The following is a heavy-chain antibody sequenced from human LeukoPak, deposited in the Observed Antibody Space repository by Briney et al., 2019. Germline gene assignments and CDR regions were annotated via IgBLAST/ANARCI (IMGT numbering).Heavy chain of an antibody. D-gene: IGHD3-10*01. CDR1: GASIRSHY. J-gene: IGHJ6*02. CDR2: ISYSGST. CDR3: AREAVAGGSGSNYYYYGVDV. Sequence: ASETLSLTCTVSGASIRSHYWSWIRQPPGKGLEWIGFISYSGSTNYNPSLKSRVTISVDTSKNHFSLKLSSVTAADTAVYYCAREAVAGGSGSNYYYYGVDVWGQGTTVTVSS. V-gene: IGHV4-59*11.